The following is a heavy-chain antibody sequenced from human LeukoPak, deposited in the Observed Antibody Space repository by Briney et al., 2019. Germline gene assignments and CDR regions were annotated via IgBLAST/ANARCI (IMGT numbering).Heavy chain of an antibody. CDR2: IPYDGSYK. V-gene: IGHV3-30*03. Sequence: GGSLRLSCAASGFTFSTYGFHWVRQAPGKGLEWVAVIPYDGSYKYYADSVKGRFTISRDNSKNTLYLQMNTLRAEDTAVYYCARAWAYGGYYWGQGTLVTVSS. CDR1: GFTFSTYG. D-gene: IGHD4/OR15-4a*01. CDR3: ARAWAYGGYY. J-gene: IGHJ4*02.